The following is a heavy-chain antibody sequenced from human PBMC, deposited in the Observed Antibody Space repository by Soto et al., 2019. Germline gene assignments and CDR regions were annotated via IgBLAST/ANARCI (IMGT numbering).Heavy chain of an antibody. J-gene: IGHJ4*02. D-gene: IGHD6-19*01. CDR3: AIPSGLTVTGPDY. Sequence: EVQLLESGGGLVQPGGSLRLSCAASGFIFSNYAMSWVRQAPGKGLEWVSAIGGNGADTYYADSVKGRFTISRDNSKNALYLQMNSLRAEDTAVYVCAIPSGLTVTGPDYWGQGTLVTVSS. CDR2: IGGNGADT. CDR1: GFIFSNYA. V-gene: IGHV3-23*01.